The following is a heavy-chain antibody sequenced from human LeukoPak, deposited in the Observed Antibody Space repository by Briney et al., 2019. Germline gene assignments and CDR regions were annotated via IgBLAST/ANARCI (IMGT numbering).Heavy chain of an antibody. CDR2: IYHSGST. CDR3: ARGYFDWLSAPLDY. J-gene: IGHJ4*02. CDR1: GGSISSSNW. V-gene: IGHV4-4*02. D-gene: IGHD3-9*01. Sequence: PSGTLSLTCAVSGGSISSSNWWSWVRPPPGKGLEWIGEIYHSGSTNYNPSLKSRVTISVDKSKNQFSLKLSSVTAADTAVYYCARGYFDWLSAPLDYWGQGTLVTVSS.